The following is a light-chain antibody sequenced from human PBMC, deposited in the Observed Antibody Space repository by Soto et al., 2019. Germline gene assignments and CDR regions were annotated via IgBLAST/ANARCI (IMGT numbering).Light chain of an antibody. V-gene: IGLV7-46*01. CDR2: DTN. J-gene: IGLJ1*01. Sequence: QAVVTQEHSLTVSPGGTVTLTCGSSTGPLTNGHFPYGFQQKTGQAPRPLNYDTNTKHSWTPARFSGSLRGDKADLTLSGARPEDEADYYCLLSYTVRLYVFGPGTKLTVL. CDR3: LLSYTVRLYV. CDR1: TGPLTNGHF.